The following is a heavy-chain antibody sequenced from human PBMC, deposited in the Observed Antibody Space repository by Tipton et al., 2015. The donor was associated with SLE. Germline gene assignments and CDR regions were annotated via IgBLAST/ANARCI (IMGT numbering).Heavy chain of an antibody. V-gene: IGHV4-59*01. Sequence: TLSLTCNVSGVSISTYYWSWIRQPPGKGLEWIGYIYYSGSTNYNPSLKSRVTIPVDTSKNEFSLKLNSVTAADTAVYYCARSSATGFYYMDVWGKGTTVTVSS. CDR1: GVSISTYY. CDR3: ARSSATGFYYMDV. J-gene: IGHJ6*03. CDR2: IYYSGST. D-gene: IGHD3-10*01.